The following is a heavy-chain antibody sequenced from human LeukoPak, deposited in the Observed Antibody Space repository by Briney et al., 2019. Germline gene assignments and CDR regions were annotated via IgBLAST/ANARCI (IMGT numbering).Heavy chain of an antibody. J-gene: IGHJ6*02. V-gene: IGHV7-4-1*02. D-gene: IGHD1-1*01. CDR3: ARDGSTNWYYYYGLDV. CDR1: GYTFTSYA. Sequence: GASVKVSCKASGYTFTSYAMNWVRQAPGQGLEWMGWINTYTGDPTYAQAFTGRFVFSLDTSVSTAYLQISSLKADDTAVFYCARDGSTNWYYYYGLDVWGQGTAVTVSS. CDR2: INTYTGDP.